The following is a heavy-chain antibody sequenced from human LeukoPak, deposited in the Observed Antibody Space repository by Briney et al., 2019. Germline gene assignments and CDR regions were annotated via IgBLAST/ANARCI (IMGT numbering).Heavy chain of an antibody. D-gene: IGHD6-13*01. V-gene: IGHV3-23*01. J-gene: IGHJ4*02. CDR2: ISGSGGST. CDR1: GFTFSSYS. CDR3: AKEGIIAAAAPVDY. Sequence: GGSLRLSCAASGFTFSSYSMNWVRQAPGKGLEWVSAISGSGGSTYYADSVKGRFTISRDNSKNTLYLQMNSLRAEDTAVYYCAKEGIIAAAAPVDYWGQGTLVTVSS.